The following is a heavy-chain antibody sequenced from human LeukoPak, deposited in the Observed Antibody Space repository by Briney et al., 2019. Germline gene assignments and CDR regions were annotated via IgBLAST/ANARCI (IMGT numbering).Heavy chain of an antibody. CDR2: IGGSGSTT. V-gene: IGHV3-21*01. CDR1: GLTFGNYG. CDR3: ARDLAGYSYGYGYYYYYGMDV. Sequence: GGSLRLSCVASGLTFGNYGMNWVRQVPGKGLEWVSSIGGSGSTTYYADSVRGRFTISRDNAKNSLYLQMNSLRAEDTAVYYCARDLAGYSYGYGYYYYYGMDVWGQGTTVTVSS. D-gene: IGHD5-18*01. J-gene: IGHJ6*02.